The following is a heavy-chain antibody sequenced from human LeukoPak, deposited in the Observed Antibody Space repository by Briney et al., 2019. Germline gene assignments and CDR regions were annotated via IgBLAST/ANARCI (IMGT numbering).Heavy chain of an antibody. Sequence: SETLSLTCAVYGGSFSGYYWSWIRQPPGKGLEWIGEINHSGSTNYNPSLKSRVTISVDTSKNQFSLKLSSVTAADTAVYYCARGTSSHDFWSGYYTGCFDYWGQGTLVTVSS. D-gene: IGHD3-3*01. J-gene: IGHJ4*02. CDR3: ARGTSSHDFWSGYYTGCFDY. V-gene: IGHV4-34*01. CDR1: GGSFSGYY. CDR2: INHSGST.